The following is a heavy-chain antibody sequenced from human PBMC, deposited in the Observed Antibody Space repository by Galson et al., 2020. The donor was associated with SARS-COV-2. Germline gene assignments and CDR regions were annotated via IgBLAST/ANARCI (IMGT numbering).Heavy chain of an antibody. CDR2: ISYDGSNK. V-gene: IGHV3-30-3*01. J-gene: IGHJ6*02. D-gene: IGHD3-10*02. CDR1: GFTFSSYA. Sequence: GGSLRLSCAASGFTFSSYAMHWVRQAPGKGLEWVAVISYDGSNKYYADSVKGRFTISRDNSKNTLYLQMNSLRAEDTAVYYCARGWSGGVDVWGQGTTVTVSS. CDR3: ARGWSGGVDV.